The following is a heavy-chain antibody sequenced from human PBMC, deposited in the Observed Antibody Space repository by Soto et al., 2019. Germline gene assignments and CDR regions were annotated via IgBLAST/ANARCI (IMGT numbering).Heavy chain of an antibody. D-gene: IGHD2-21*01. CDR1: GFTFGDYA. CDR3: TTTHSHIVAEDAFDI. Sequence: GGSLRLSCTASGFTFGDYAMSWFRQAPGKGLEWVGFIRSKAYGGTKEYAASVKGRFTISRDDSKSIAYLQMNSLKTEDTAVYYCTTTHSHIVAEDAFDIWGQGTMVTVSS. J-gene: IGHJ3*02. CDR2: IRSKAYGGTK. V-gene: IGHV3-49*03.